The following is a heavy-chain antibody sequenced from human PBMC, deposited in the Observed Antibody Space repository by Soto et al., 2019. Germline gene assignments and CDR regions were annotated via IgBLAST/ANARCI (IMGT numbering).Heavy chain of an antibody. Sequence: SETLSLTCTVSCGSISSSSYDWCWIRQPPGKGLEWIGSIYYSGSTYYNPSLKSRVTISVDTSKNQFSLKLSSVTAADTAVYYCARRGNGDNWFASWGQGTLVTVS. D-gene: IGHD2-8*01. CDR2: IYYSGST. CDR3: ARRGNGDNWFAS. J-gene: IGHJ5*01. CDR1: CGSISSSSYD. V-gene: IGHV4-39*01.